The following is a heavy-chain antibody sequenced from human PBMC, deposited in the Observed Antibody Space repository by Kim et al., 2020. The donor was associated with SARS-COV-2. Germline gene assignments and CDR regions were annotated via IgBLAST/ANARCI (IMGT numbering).Heavy chain of an antibody. Sequence: SLKSRVTISVDTSQSQFSLKLSSVTAADTAVYYCARGTGWLQSKTSNFDYWGQGTLVTVSS. J-gene: IGHJ4*02. V-gene: IGHV4-34*13. CDR3: ARGTGWLQSKTSNFDY. D-gene: IGHD5-12*01.